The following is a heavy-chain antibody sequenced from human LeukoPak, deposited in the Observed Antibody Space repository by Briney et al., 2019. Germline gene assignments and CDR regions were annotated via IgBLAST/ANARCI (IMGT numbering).Heavy chain of an antibody. Sequence: ASVKVSCKASGYTFTGYYMHWVRQAPGQGLEWMGWINPNSGGTKYAPKFQGRVTMTRDTSISTASMELSRLRSDDTAVYYCARDAGSGSQLADAFDIWGQGTMVTVSS. V-gene: IGHV1-2*02. CDR3: ARDAGSGSQLADAFDI. D-gene: IGHD3-10*01. J-gene: IGHJ3*02. CDR1: GYTFTGYY. CDR2: INPNSGGT.